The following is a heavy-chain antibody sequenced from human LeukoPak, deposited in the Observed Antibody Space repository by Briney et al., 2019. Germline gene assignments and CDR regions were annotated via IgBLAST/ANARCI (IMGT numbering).Heavy chain of an antibody. CDR1: GGSISSYY. V-gene: IGHV4-59*01. J-gene: IGHJ5*02. CDR3: ARSQDVLLWFGESVNWFDP. CDR2: IYYSGST. Sequence: SETLSLTCTVSGGSISSYYWSWIRQPPGKRLEWIGYIYYSGSTNYNPSLKSRVTISVDTSKNQFSLKLSSVTAADTAVYYCARSQDVLLWFGESVNWFDPWGQGTLVTVSS. D-gene: IGHD3-10*01.